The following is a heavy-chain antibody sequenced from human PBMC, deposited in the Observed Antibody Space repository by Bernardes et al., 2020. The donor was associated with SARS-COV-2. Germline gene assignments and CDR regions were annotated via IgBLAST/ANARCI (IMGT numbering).Heavy chain of an antibody. CDR3: ARATLGFDY. J-gene: IGHJ4*02. V-gene: IGHV3-13*01. CDR1: GFTFSSND. Sequence: GGSLRLSCAASGFTFSSNDMHWVRQATGKGLEWVSGIGTAGDTYYSGSVKGRFTISRENAKNSLYLQMNSLIAADTAVYYCARATLGFDYWGQGILVTVSS. CDR2: IGTAGDT. D-gene: IGHD5-12*01.